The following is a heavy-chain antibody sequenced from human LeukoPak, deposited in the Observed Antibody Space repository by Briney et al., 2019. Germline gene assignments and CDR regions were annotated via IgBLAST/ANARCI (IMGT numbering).Heavy chain of an antibody. CDR2: ISGSGGST. Sequence: GGSLRLSCAVSGITLSNYGMSWVRQAPGKGLEWVSAISGSGGSTYYADSVKGRFTISRDNSKNTLYLQMNSLRAEDTAVYYCAKAVAYSSSSADYWGQGTLVTVSS. J-gene: IGHJ4*02. D-gene: IGHD6-6*01. CDR3: AKAVAYSSSSADY. V-gene: IGHV3-23*01. CDR1: GITLSNYG.